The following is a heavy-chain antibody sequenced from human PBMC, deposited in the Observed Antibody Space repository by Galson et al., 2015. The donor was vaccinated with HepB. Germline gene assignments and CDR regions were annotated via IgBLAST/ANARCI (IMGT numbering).Heavy chain of an antibody. D-gene: IGHD2-2*01. Sequence: SLRLSCAASGFTFSNAWMSWVRQAPGKGLEWVGRIKSKTDGGTTDYAAPVKGRFTISRDDSKNTLYLQMNSLKTEDTAVYYCTTEKCSSTSCSSFDYWGQGTLVTVSS. CDR1: GFTFSNAW. CDR2: IKSKTDGGTT. V-gene: IGHV3-15*01. CDR3: TTEKCSSTSCSSFDY. J-gene: IGHJ4*02.